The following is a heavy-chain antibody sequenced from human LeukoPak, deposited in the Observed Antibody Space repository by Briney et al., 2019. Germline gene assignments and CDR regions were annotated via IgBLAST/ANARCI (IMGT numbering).Heavy chain of an antibody. CDR1: GYTFSSYA. J-gene: IGHJ4*02. CDR2: ISYDGSNK. D-gene: IGHD2-8*01. CDR3: ASLMH. V-gene: IGHV3-30*04. Sequence: GGSLRLSCAGSGYTFSSYAMHWVRQAPGKGLEWVAVISYDGSNKYYADSVKGRFTISRDNSKNTLYLQMNSLRAEDTAVYYCASLMHWGQGTLVTVSS.